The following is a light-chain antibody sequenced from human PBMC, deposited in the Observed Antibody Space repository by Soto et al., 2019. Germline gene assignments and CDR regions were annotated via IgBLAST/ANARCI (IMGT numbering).Light chain of an antibody. CDR3: QQRSHWPPLT. CDR1: QSVSSY. CDR2: DAS. J-gene: IGKJ4*01. V-gene: IGKV3-11*01. Sequence: EIVLTQSPATLALSPGERATLSCRASQSVSSYLAWYQQKPGQAPRLLIYDASNRATGIPARFSGSGSGTDFTLTISGLEPEDCAVYYCQQRSHWPPLTFGGGTKVEIK.